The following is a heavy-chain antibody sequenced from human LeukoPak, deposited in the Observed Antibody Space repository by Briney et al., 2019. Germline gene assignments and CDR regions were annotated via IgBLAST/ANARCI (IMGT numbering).Heavy chain of an antibody. CDR2: ISGSGGNT. Sequence: GGSLRLSCAASKVTFSDYAMNWVRQAPGKGLEWVSGISGSGGNTYYADSVKGRFTISRDNSKNTLYLQMNSLRAEDTAVYYCARLRDYFTHAFDIWGQGTMVTVSS. CDR3: ARLRDYFTHAFDI. CDR1: KVTFSDYA. D-gene: IGHD3-10*01. J-gene: IGHJ3*02. V-gene: IGHV3-23*01.